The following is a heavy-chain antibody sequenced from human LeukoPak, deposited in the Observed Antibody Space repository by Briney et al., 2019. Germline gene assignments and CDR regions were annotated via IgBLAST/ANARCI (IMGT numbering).Heavy chain of an antibody. D-gene: IGHD2-2*01. CDR3: ARRQGCSSTSCPPDY. Sequence: GESLKISCRGSGYSFTTYWIGWVRQVPGKGLEWMGIIYPGDSDTRYSPSFQGQVTMSADKSINTAYLQWSSLKASDTAMYYCARRQGCSSTSCPPDYWGQGTLVTVSS. J-gene: IGHJ4*02. CDR1: GYSFTTYW. V-gene: IGHV5-51*01. CDR2: IYPGDSDT.